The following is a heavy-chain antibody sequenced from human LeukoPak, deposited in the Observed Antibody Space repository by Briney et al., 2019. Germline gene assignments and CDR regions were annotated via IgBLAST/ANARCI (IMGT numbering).Heavy chain of an antibody. J-gene: IGHJ4*02. CDR3: AGQKWFGESPIDY. D-gene: IGHD3-10*01. CDR2: IYYSGST. CDR1: GGSISSSSYY. V-gene: IGHV4-39*01. Sequence: SETLSLTCTVSGGSISSSSYYWGWIRQPPGKGLEWIGSIYYSGSTYYNPSLKSRVTISVDTSKNQFSLKLSSVTAADTAVYYCAGQKWFGESPIDYWGQGTLVTVSS.